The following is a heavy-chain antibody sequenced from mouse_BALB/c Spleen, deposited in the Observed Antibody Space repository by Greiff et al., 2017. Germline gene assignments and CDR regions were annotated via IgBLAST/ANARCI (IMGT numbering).Heavy chain of an antibody. CDR2: INPYNGDT. Sequence: VQLKQSGPELVKPGASVKISCKASGYSFTGYFMNWVKQSHGKSLEWIGRINPYNGDTFYNQKFKGKATLTVDKSSSTAHMELLSLTSEDSAVYYCGRGNGNYRDAMDYWGQGTSVTVSS. CDR1: GYSFTGYF. D-gene: IGHD2-1*01. J-gene: IGHJ4*01. CDR3: GRGNGNYRDAMDY. V-gene: IGHV1-37*01.